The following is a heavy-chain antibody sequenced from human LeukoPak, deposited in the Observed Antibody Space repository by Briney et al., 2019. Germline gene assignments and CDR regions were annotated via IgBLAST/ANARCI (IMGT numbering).Heavy chain of an antibody. D-gene: IGHD6-13*01. CDR3: ARDQKYSSSWYPY. J-gene: IGHJ4*02. V-gene: IGHV3-30*04. Sequence: GRSLRLSCAASGFTFSSYAMHWVRQAPGKGLEWVAVISYDGSNKYYADSVKGRFTISRDNSENTLYLQMNSLRAEDTAVYYCARDQKYSSSWYPYWGQGTLVTASS. CDR2: ISYDGSNK. CDR1: GFTFSSYA.